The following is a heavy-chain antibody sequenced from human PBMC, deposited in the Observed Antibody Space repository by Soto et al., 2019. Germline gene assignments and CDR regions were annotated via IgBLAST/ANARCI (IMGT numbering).Heavy chain of an antibody. Sequence: ASVKVSCKASGYTFTSYGISWVRQAPGQGLEWMGWISAYNGNTNYAQKLQGRVTMTTDTSTSTAYMELRSLRSDDTAVYYCARVRSGFLVVVAGNHADWYDPWGQGTLVTVSS. J-gene: IGHJ5*02. CDR2: ISAYNGNT. CDR3: ARVRSGFLVVVAGNHADWYDP. CDR1: GYTFTSYG. D-gene: IGHD2-15*01. V-gene: IGHV1-18*01.